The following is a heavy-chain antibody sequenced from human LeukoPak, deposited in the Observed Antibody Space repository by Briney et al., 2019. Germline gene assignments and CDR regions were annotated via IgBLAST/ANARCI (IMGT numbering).Heavy chain of an antibody. CDR1: GGSISSYY. V-gene: IGHV4-59*01. CDR3: ARGANVVVVAPFDP. Sequence: SETLSLTFTVSGGSISSYYWSWIRQPPGKGLEWIGYIYYSGSTNYNPSLKSRVTISVDTSKNQFSLKLSSVTAADTAVYYCARGANVVVVAPFDPWGQGTLVTVSS. CDR2: IYYSGST. D-gene: IGHD2-15*01. J-gene: IGHJ5*02.